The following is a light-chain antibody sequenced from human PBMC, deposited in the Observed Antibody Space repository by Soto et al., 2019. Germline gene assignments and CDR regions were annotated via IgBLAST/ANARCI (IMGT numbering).Light chain of an antibody. Sequence: DIQMTQSPSFVSASIADRVTITCRASQDIDNWLAWYQQKPGKAPKLLISGAATLQTGVPSRFSGSGSGTEFTLTISSLQPEDFATYYCQQADRFPHTFGQGTKLEIK. CDR1: QDIDNW. V-gene: IGKV1-12*01. J-gene: IGKJ2*01. CDR2: GAA. CDR3: QQADRFPHT.